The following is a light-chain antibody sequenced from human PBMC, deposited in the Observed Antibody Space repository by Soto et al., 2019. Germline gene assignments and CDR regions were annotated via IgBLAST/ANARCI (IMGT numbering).Light chain of an antibody. CDR3: QHYYTSYTT. CDR1: QSVTGNY. V-gene: IGKV3-20*01. CDR2: GAS. Sequence: EIVLTQSPGTLSLSPGERATLSCGASQSVTGNYLAWYQQKPGQPPRLLIFGASTRATGIPDRFSGSGSGTDFTLTSSRLEPEDFAVYYCQHYYTSYTTFGQGTKVDIK. J-gene: IGKJ1*01.